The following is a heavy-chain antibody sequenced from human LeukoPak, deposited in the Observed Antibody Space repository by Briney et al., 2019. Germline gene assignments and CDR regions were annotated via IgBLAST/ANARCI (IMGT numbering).Heavy chain of an antibody. CDR3: AKDTYGSGSGDAFDI. V-gene: IGHV3-23*01. D-gene: IGHD3-10*01. CDR1: GFTFSSYG. Sequence: PGGSLRLSCAASGFTFSSYGMSWVRQAPGKGLEWVSGISGSGGSTYYVDSVKGRFTISRDNAKNSLYLQMNSLRAEDTALYYCAKDTYGSGSGDAFDIWGQGTMVTVSS. CDR2: ISGSGGST. J-gene: IGHJ3*02.